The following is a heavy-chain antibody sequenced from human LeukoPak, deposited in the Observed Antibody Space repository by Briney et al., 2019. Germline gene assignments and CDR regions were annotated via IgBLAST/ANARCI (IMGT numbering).Heavy chain of an antibody. J-gene: IGHJ3*02. CDR3: ASSQGGYDAFDI. V-gene: IGHV4-4*07. Sequence: IGRIYTSGSTNYNPSLKSRVTMSVDTSKNQFSLKLSSVTAADTAVYYCASSQGGYDAFDIWGQGTMVTVSS. D-gene: IGHD6-19*01. CDR2: IYTSGST.